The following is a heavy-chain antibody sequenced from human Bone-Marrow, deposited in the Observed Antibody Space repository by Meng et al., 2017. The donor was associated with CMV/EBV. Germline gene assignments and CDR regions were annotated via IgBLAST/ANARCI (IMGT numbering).Heavy chain of an antibody. J-gene: IGHJ5*02. Sequence: SQTLSLTCSVHGGSFRGYYWSWIRQHPGKGLEWIGYIYYSGSTYNNPSLKSRVTISVDTSKNQFSLKLSSVTAADTAVYYCARDFLLPPGTTVHAEIETGFDPWGQGTLVTVSS. CDR2: IYYSGST. D-gene: IGHD1-7*01. CDR1: GGSFRGYY. CDR3: ARDFLLPPGTTVHAEIETGFDP. V-gene: IGHV4-31*02.